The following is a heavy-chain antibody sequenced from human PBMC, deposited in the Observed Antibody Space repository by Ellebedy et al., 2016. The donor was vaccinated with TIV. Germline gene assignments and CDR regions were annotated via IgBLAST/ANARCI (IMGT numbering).Heavy chain of an antibody. J-gene: IGHJ5*02. V-gene: IGHV3-23*01. CDR2: ISGSGGST. D-gene: IGHD6-13*01. Sequence: GGSLRLXXAASGFTFSSYTMRWVRQAPGKGLEWVSDISGSGGSTYYADSVKGQFTISRDNSKNTLYLQMNSLRVEDTAVYYCAKGITAAVVEGSLFDPWGQGTLVTVSS. CDR1: GFTFSSYT. CDR3: AKGITAAVVEGSLFDP.